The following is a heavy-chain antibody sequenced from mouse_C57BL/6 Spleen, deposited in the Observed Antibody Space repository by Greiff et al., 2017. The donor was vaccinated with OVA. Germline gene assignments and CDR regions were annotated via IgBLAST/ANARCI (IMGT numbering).Heavy chain of an antibody. Sequence: QVQLKESGPGLVQPSQCLSISCTVSGFSLTSYGVHWVRQSPGKGLEWLGVICSGGSTAYNAAFMSRLSITKDNSKSQVFFKMNSLQADDTAIYYCAKNEDDYGEGFAYWGQGTLVTVSA. J-gene: IGHJ3*01. CDR1: GFSLTSYG. V-gene: IGHV2-5*01. CDR2: ICSGGST. D-gene: IGHD2-4*01. CDR3: AKNEDDYGEGFAY.